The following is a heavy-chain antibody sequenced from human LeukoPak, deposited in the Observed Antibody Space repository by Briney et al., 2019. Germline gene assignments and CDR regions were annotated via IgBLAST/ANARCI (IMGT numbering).Heavy chain of an antibody. CDR2: IKPDSVAT. Sequence: ASLKVSCTPSRLTFTHHYMHWLRQAPGQGLEWMGWIKPDSVATNYAQKFQGRFTMSRDMSISTVYMELSRLPSDDTSMYWCARDHDYGPDYWGQGTLVTVSA. CDR1: RLTFTHHY. CDR3: ARDHDYGPDY. D-gene: IGHD4/OR15-4a*01. V-gene: IGHV1-2*02. J-gene: IGHJ4*02.